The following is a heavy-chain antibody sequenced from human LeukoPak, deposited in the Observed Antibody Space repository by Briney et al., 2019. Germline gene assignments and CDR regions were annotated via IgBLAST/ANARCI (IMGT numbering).Heavy chain of an antibody. CDR3: ARHNGDSYLDY. CDR1: GVSVSSSF. Sequence: SETLFLTCTVSGVSVSSSFWSWIRQSPGKGLEYIGFVHHSGNTKYNPSLQSRVTMSVDTAKSQFSLILYSVTAADSAVYYCARHNGDSYLDYWAQGTLVTVSS. CDR2: VHHSGNT. V-gene: IGHV4-59*02. D-gene: IGHD2-21*01. J-gene: IGHJ4*02.